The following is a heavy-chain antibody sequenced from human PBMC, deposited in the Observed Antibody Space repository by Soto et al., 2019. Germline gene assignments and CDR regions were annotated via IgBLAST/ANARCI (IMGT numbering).Heavy chain of an antibody. D-gene: IGHD3-22*01. CDR2: ISYDGSNK. CDR3: AKEAVSTYYYHSIRYVIDV. Sequence: GGSLRLSCAASGFTFSSYGMHWVRQAPGKGLEWVAVISYDGSNKYYADSVKGRFTISRDNSKNTLYLQMNSLRAEDTAVYYCAKEAVSTYYYHSIRYVIDVCGEGTKVTVSS. J-gene: IGHJ6*04. CDR1: GFTFSSYG. V-gene: IGHV3-30*18.